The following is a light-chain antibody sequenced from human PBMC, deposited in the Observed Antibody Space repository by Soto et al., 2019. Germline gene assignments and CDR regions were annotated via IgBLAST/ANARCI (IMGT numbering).Light chain of an antibody. CDR2: DAS. V-gene: IGKV3-15*01. J-gene: IGKJ1*01. Sequence: EIVLTQSPATLSVSPGEGATLSCRASQSVSGNLAWYQQKPGQAPRLLIYDASTRATGIPARFSGRGSGTEFTLTISSLQSEDFAVYYCLQYHNWPLAFGQGTKVEIK. CDR1: QSVSGN. CDR3: LQYHNWPLA.